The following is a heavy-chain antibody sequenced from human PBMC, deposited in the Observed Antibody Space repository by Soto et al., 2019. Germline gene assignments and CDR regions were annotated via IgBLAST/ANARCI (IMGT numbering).Heavy chain of an antibody. CDR2: ITSSGSTI. V-gene: IGHV3-11*01. D-gene: IGHD1-26*01. CDR3: ARDEIWGTKSGSPQHPDY. Sequence: QVQLVESGGGLVKPGGSLRLSCAASGFTFSDYYMSWIRQAPGKGLEWVSYITSSGSTIYYADSVKGRFTISRDNAKNSLYLQMNSLRAEDTAVYYWARDEIWGTKSGSPQHPDYWGQGTLVTVSS. CDR1: GFTFSDYY. J-gene: IGHJ4*02.